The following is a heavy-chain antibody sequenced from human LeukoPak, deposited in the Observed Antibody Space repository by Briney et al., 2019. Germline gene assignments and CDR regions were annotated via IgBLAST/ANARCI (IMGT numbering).Heavy chain of an antibody. D-gene: IGHD2-8*01. CDR3: ARLLGRSMLSSGLYFDY. CDR2: IYPGVSDT. Sequence: GESLKISCKGSGYSFTSYWIGWVRQMPGKGLEWMGIIYPGVSDTRYSPSFQGQVTISADKSNSTAYLQWSSLKASDTAMYYCARLLGRSMLSSGLYFDYWGQGTLVTVSS. J-gene: IGHJ4*02. CDR1: GYSFTSYW. V-gene: IGHV5-51*01.